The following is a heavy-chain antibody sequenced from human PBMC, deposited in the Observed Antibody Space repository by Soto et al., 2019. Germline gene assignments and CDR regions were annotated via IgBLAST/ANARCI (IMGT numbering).Heavy chain of an antibody. CDR3: ATHRKGDAFDI. V-gene: IGHV3-11*05. CDR1: GFTFSDYY. J-gene: IGHJ3*02. CDR2: ISTSVTYT. Sequence: QVQLVESGGGLVKPGGSLRLSCAASGFTFSDYYMSWIRQAPGKGLEWVSYISTSVTYTNYADSVKGRFTISRDNAKNSRYLQMNSLRAEDTAVYYCATHRKGDAFDIWGQGTMVTVSS.